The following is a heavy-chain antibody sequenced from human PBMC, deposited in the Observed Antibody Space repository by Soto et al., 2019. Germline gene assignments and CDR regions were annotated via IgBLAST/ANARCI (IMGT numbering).Heavy chain of an antibody. J-gene: IGHJ4*02. D-gene: IGHD6-19*01. CDR1: GLTVSTNY. V-gene: IGHV3-53*04. CDR3: ASQEVAGSNALAY. CDR2: IYTGGTT. Sequence: EVQLVESGGGLVQPGGSLRLSCVASGLTVSTNYMNWVRQSPGKGLEWVSVIYTGGTTYYADSVRGRFTISRHNSRDTLYLQMNYLRVEDTAVYYCASQEVAGSNALAYWGQGTLVTVSS.